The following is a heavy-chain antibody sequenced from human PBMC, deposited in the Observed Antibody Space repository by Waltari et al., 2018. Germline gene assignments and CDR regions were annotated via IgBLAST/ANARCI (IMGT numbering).Heavy chain of an antibody. CDR2: IYSGGST. CDR3: ASPGTVGYYGMDV. V-gene: IGHV3-53*01. J-gene: IGHJ6*02. Sequence: VQLQESGPGLVKPSETLSLTCTVSGGSISSYYWSWIRQPPGKGLEWVSVIYSGGSTYYADSVKGRFTISRDNSKNTLYLQMNSLRAEDTAVYYCASPGTVGYYGMDVWGQGTTVTVSS. CDR1: GGSISSYY. D-gene: IGHD4-4*01.